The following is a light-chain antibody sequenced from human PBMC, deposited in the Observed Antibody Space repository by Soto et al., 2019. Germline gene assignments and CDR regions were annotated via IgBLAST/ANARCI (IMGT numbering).Light chain of an antibody. CDR2: ETS. CDR1: QSVGKYI. Sequence: IVLTHSPGSLSFSPGERGTLSCRAIQSVGKYILALYQHKRVQAPRLLIYETSNRATGIPGRFSGSGSGTDFTLTISRLEPEDFAVYYCQQYGSSGTFGQGTKVDIK. V-gene: IGKV3-20*01. CDR3: QQYGSSGT. J-gene: IGKJ1*01.